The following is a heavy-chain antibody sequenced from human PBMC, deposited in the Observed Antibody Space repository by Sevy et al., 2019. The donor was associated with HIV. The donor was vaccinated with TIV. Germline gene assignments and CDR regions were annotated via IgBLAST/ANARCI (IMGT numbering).Heavy chain of an antibody. V-gene: IGHV4-61*03. J-gene: IGHJ5*02. Sequence: SETLSLTCTVSGGSVSSDFSYWNWVRQPPGKGLEYIGSISYGGTTSYNPSLKSRVTISLDTSKNHFSLKVNSVTGADTAIYYCAKRDYGDYVDYFDPWGQGTLVTVSS. CDR3: AKRDYGDYVDYFDP. D-gene: IGHD4-17*01. CDR1: GGSVSSDFSY. CDR2: ISYGGTT.